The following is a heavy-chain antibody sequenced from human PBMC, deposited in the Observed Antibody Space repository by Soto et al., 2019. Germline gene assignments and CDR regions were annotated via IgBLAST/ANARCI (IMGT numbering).Heavy chain of an antibody. CDR1: GGSISSYY. J-gene: IGHJ6*02. CDR2: IYTSGST. D-gene: IGHD2-8*01. Sequence: QVQLQESGPGLVKPSETLSLTCTVSGGSISSYYWSWIRQPAGKGLEWIGRIYTSGSTNYNPSLKSRVTMSVDTSKNQFSLKLSSVTAADTAVSYCAREGIVLMVYAINYYYYCMDVWGQGTTVTVSS. CDR3: AREGIVLMVYAINYYYYCMDV. V-gene: IGHV4-4*07.